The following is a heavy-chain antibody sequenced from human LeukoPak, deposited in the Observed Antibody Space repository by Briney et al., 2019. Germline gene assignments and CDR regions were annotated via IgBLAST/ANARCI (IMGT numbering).Heavy chain of an antibody. D-gene: IGHD6-13*01. CDR3: ARALSSSWYEASTALDP. CDR1: GGSFSGYY. J-gene: IGHJ5*02. Sequence: SETLSLTCAVYGGSFSGYYWSWIRQPPGKGLEWIGEINHSGSTNYNPSLKSRVTISVDTSKNQFSLKLSSVTAADTAVYYCARALSSSWYEASTALDPWGQGTLVTVSS. V-gene: IGHV4-34*01. CDR2: INHSGST.